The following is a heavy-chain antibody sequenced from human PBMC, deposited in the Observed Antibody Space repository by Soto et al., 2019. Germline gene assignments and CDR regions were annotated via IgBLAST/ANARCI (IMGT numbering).Heavy chain of an antibody. V-gene: IGHV4-39*07. Sequence: SETLSLTCSVSGGSISSSSYYWGWIRQPPGKGLEWIGSIYYSGSTYYNPSLKSRVTISVDTSKNQFSLKLSSVTAADTAVYYCARTHSSGWYRGPFDYWGQGTLVTVSS. CDR3: ARTHSSGWYRGPFDY. CDR2: IYYSGST. CDR1: GGSISSSSYY. D-gene: IGHD6-19*01. J-gene: IGHJ4*02.